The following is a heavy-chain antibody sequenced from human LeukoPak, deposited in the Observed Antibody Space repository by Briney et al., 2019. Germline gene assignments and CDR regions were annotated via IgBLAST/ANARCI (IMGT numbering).Heavy chain of an antibody. CDR3: AKEKTLWFGGGPFDY. CDR2: ISYDGSDK. CDR1: RFTFSSYA. V-gene: IGHV3-30-3*01. J-gene: IGHJ4*02. Sequence: GGSLRLSCAASRFTFSSYAMHWVRQAPGKGLEWVALISYDGSDKYYADSVKGRFTISRDNPKNMLYLQMNSLRAEDTAVYYCAKEKTLWFGGGPFDYWGQGTLVTVSS. D-gene: IGHD3-10*01.